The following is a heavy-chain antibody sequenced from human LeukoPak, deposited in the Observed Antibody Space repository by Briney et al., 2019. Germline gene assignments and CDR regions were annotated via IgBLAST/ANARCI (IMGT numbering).Heavy chain of an antibody. V-gene: IGHV3-43*01. CDR2: ISWNSGSI. Sequence: PGGSLRLSCAVSGFDFGDYTMHWVRQPTGKGLEWVSLISWNSGSIKYTESVKGRFTISRDNSKNSLYLQMSSLRTEDTAVYYCARDDPYYYSMDVWGQGTTVTVSS. CDR3: ARDDPYYYSMDV. J-gene: IGHJ6*02. CDR1: GFDFGDYT.